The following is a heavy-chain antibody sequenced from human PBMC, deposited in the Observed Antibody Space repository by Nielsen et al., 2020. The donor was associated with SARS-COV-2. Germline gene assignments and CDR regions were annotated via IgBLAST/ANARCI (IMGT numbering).Heavy chain of an antibody. D-gene: IGHD6-19*01. Sequence: ASVKVSCKASGYTFTSYAMHWVRQAPGQRLEWMGWINAGNGNTKYSQKFQGRVTITRDTSASTAYMELSSLRSEDTAVYYCARDVDSSGWYDYWGQGTLVTVSS. CDR1: GYTFTSYA. V-gene: IGHV1-3*01. J-gene: IGHJ4*02. CDR2: INAGNGNT. CDR3: ARDVDSSGWYDY.